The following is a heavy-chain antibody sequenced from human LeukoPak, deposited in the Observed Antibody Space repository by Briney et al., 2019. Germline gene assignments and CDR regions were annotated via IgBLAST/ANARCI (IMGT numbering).Heavy chain of an antibody. J-gene: IGHJ4*02. CDR3: AKDAPSGYNYGYLFDY. V-gene: IGHV3-23*01. Sequence: GGSLRLSCAASGFTFSSYAMSWVRQAPGKGLEWVSGIRGNGGSTYYADSVKGRFTISRDNSKNTLYLQMNSLRAEDTAVYYCAKDAPSGYNYGYLFDYWGQGTLVTASS. CDR1: GFTFSSYA. CDR2: IRGNGGST. D-gene: IGHD5-18*01.